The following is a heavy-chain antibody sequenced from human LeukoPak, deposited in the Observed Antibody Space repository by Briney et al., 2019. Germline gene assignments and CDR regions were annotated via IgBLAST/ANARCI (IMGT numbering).Heavy chain of an antibody. D-gene: IGHD3-10*01. CDR2: IYHTGSTY. J-gene: IGHJ4*02. CDR3: AGSSWDYFDY. CDR1: GGSISSGGYS. V-gene: IGHV4-30-2*01. Sequence: SETLSLTCAVSGGSISSGGYSWSWIRQPPGKGLEWIGYIYHTGSTYYYNPSLKSRVNISVDRSKNQFSLKLRSVTAADTAVYYCAGSSWDYFDYWGQGTLVTVSS.